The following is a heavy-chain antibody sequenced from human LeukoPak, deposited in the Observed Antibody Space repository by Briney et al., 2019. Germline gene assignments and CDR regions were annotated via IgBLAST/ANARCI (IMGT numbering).Heavy chain of an antibody. Sequence: PSETLSLTCTVSGGSISSYYWSWIRQPPGKGLEWIGYIYYSGSTNYNPSLKSRVTISVDTSKNQFSLKLSSVTAADTAVYYCARGLVGYFDYWGQGTLVTVSS. V-gene: IGHV4-59*01. D-gene: IGHD6-6*01. CDR2: IYYSGST. J-gene: IGHJ4*02. CDR1: GGSISSYY. CDR3: ARGLVGYFDY.